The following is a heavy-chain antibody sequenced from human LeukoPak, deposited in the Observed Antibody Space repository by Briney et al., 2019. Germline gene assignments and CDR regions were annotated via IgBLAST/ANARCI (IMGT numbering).Heavy chain of an antibody. CDR3: AKEGTPQVSTWYDL. J-gene: IGHJ5*02. CDR1: GFTFSSYA. V-gene: IGHV3-23*01. Sequence: PGGSLRLSCAASGFTFSSYAMSWARQAPGKGLEWVSGISGNGGGTYYADSVKGRFTISRDNSKNTLYLQMNILRTEDTAVYYCAKEGTPQVSTWYDLWGQGTQVIVSS. D-gene: IGHD3-10*01. CDR2: ISGNGGGT.